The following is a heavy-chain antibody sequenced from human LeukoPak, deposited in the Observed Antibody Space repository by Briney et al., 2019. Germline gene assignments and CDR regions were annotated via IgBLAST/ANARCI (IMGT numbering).Heavy chain of an antibody. CDR1: GYIFTNYA. D-gene: IGHD3-10*01. V-gene: IGHV7-4-1*02. CDR2: INTNTGNP. J-gene: IGHJ4*02. CDR3: ARQELTYLDQ. Sequence: ASVKVSCNASGYIFTNYALNWVRQAPEQGLEWMGWINTNTGNPTYAQGFTGRFVFSLDTSVSTAYLQISRLKAEDTAVYYCARQELTYLDQWGQGTLVTVSS.